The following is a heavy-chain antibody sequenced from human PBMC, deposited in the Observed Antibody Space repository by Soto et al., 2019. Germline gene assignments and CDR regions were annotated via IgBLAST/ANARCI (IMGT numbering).Heavy chain of an antibody. CDR3: AKDRCVTTRSFDL. V-gene: IGHV3-48*02. CDR1: GFKFSDYS. J-gene: IGHJ4*02. D-gene: IGHD4-17*01. CDR2: ISTVPDIT. Sequence: EVQLVESGGGFTQAGGSLRLSCAASGFKFSDYSFNWVRQGPGRGLEWIAFISTVPDITYYADSAKGRFAISGDKAENSVLLQMDSLRDEDTAVNDCAKDRCVTTRSFDLWGQGTLVAVS.